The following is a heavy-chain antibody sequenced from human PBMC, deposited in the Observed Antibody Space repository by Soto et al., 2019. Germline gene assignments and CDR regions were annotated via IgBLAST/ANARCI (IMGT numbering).Heavy chain of an antibody. D-gene: IGHD3-22*01. CDR2: ISSSGSTI. J-gene: IGHJ4*02. Sequence: QVQLVESGGGLVKPGGSLRLSCAASGFTFSDYYMSWIRQAPGKGLEWVSYISSSGSTIYYADSVKGRFTISRDNAKKSVYREIDSLGAGDPGVYYCATPRPHYYDSTDLNYWGQGTLVTVSS. CDR3: ATPRPHYYDSTDLNY. V-gene: IGHV3-11*01. CDR1: GFTFSDYY.